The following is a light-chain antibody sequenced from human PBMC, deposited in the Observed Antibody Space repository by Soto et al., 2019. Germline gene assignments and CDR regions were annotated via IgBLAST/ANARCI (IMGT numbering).Light chain of an antibody. J-gene: IGKJ4*01. Sequence: EKVMTQSPATLSVSPGERATLSCRASQSFTSSLAWYHQKPGQAPRLLIYGASTRATGVPARFSGSGSGTEFTLTISTLQSEDFAVYYCQEYDNWPPLTFGGGTKVDIK. CDR2: GAS. CDR3: QEYDNWPPLT. V-gene: IGKV3-15*01. CDR1: QSFTSS.